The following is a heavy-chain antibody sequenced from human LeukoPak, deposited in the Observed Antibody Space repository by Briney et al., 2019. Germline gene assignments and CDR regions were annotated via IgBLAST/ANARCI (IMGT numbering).Heavy chain of an antibody. CDR2: IFHTGSS. CDR3: ARDLGLTISDNWFDP. D-gene: IGHD3-3*01. Sequence: SETLSLTCTVSDYSISSGYFWTWIRQPPGKGMEWIGSIFHTGSSYYNPSLKSPVAISVDTSKNQFSLELSSVTAADTAVYYCARDLGLTISDNWFDPWGQGTLVTVSS. V-gene: IGHV4-38-2*02. CDR1: DYSISSGYF. J-gene: IGHJ5*02.